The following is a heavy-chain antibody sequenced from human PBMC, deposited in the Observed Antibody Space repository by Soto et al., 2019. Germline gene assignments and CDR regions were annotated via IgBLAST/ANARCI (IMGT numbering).Heavy chain of an antibody. J-gene: IGHJ4*02. CDR3: ARGSRFGDLDY. D-gene: IGHD3-10*01. V-gene: IGHV4-34*01. CDR1: GGSFSGYY. Sequence: QVQLQQWGAGLLKPSETLSLTCAVYGGSFSGYYWSWIRQPPGKGLEWIGEINHSGSTNYNPSLKSRVTISVDTSKNQFSLKLSSVTAADTAVYYCARGSRFGDLDYWGQGTLVTVSS. CDR2: INHSGST.